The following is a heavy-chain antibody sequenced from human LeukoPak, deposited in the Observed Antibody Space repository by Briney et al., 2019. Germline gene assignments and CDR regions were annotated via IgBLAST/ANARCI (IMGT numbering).Heavy chain of an antibody. CDR3: ARDLGSGSTTPTFDY. Sequence: GGSLRLSCAASGFTFSSYAMHWVRQAPGKGLEWVAVISYDGSNKYYADSVKGRFTISRDNSKNTLYLQMNSLRAEDTAVYYCARDLGSGSTTPTFDYWGQGTLVTVSS. CDR1: GFTFSSYA. CDR2: ISYDGSNK. J-gene: IGHJ4*02. D-gene: IGHD3-10*01. V-gene: IGHV3-30*04.